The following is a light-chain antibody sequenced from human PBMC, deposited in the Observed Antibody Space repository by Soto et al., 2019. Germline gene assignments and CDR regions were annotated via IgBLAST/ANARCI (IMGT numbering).Light chain of an antibody. Sequence: QSALTQPASVSASPGQSITITCTGTSSDVGDYSFFSWYQQHPGKAPKLMIFDVSNRPSGLSSRFSGSKSGNTASLTISGLQAEDEGHYYCSSYTSSSTLLFGGGTKLTVL. J-gene: IGLJ2*01. V-gene: IGLV2-14*01. CDR1: SSDVGDYSF. CDR2: DVS. CDR3: SSYTSSSTLL.